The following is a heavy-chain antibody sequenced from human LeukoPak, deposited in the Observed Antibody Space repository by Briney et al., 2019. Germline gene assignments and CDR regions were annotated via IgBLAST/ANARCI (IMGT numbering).Heavy chain of an antibody. V-gene: IGHV3-30*02. J-gene: IGHJ4*02. D-gene: IGHD3-16*02. CDR3: ARLRLGELSTGFDY. Sequence: GGSLRLSCEASGFTFNNFGMHWVRQAPGKGLEWVAFIGYDESKKYYAESVKGRFTISRDDSKNTLYLQMSALKTEDTAVYYCARLRLGELSTGFDYWGQGTLVSVSS. CDR1: GFTFNNFG. CDR2: IGYDESKK.